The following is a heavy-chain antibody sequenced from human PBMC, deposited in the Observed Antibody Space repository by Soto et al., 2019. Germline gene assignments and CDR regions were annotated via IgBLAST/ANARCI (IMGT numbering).Heavy chain of an antibody. Sequence: PSETLSLTCTVSCGFMTNYYWNWIRQTPGKAPEWIAYIYYNGITNYNPSLKSRVTISVDAPKNQFSLKLNSVTAADTAMYYCARGRGGYYFYDYWGQGALVTVSS. CDR3: ARGRGGYYFYDY. V-gene: IGHV4-59*01. CDR1: CGFMTNYY. J-gene: IGHJ4*02. D-gene: IGHD1-26*01. CDR2: IYYNGIT.